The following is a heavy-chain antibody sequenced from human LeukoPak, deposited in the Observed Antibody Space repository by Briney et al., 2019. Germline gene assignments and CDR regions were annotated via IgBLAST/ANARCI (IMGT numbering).Heavy chain of an antibody. J-gene: IGHJ4*02. V-gene: IGHV3-21*01. Sequence: GGSLRLSCAASGFTFSSFNMNWVRRAPGKGLEWVSSISSGRTYTYYADSVKGRFTISRENTKNSLFLQMNSLRAEDTAVYYCARDRTNFVDYWGQGTLVTVSS. CDR3: ARDRTNFVDY. CDR1: GFTFSSFN. D-gene: IGHD3-9*01. CDR2: ISSGRTYT.